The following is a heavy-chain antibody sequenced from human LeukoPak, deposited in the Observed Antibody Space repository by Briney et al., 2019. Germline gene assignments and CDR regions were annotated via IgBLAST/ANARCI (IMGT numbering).Heavy chain of an antibody. Sequence: TSETLSLTCTVSGGSISSYYWSWIRQPPGKGLEWIGYIYTSGSTNYNPSLKSRVTISVDTSKNQFSLKLSSVTAADTAVYYCARALAARYLYYYYYYMDVWGKGTTVTVSS. V-gene: IGHV4-4*09. D-gene: IGHD6-6*01. J-gene: IGHJ6*03. CDR3: ARALAARYLYYYYYYMDV. CDR2: IYTSGST. CDR1: GGSISSYY.